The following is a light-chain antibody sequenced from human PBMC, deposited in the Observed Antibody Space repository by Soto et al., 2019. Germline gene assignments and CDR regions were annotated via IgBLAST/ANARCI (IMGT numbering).Light chain of an antibody. V-gene: IGLV1-40*01. CDR3: QSYDSSLSGFVV. CDR2: GNS. Sequence: QSVLTQPPSVSGAPGQRINISCTGSSSNIGAGYDVHWYQQLPGTAPKLLIYGNSNRPSGVPDRFSGSKSGTSASLAITGLQAEDEADYYCQSYDSSLSGFVVFGGRTKLTVL. CDR1: SSNIGAGYD. J-gene: IGLJ2*01.